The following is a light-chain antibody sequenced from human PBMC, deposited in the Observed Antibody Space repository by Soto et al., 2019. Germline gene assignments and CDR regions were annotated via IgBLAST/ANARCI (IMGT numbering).Light chain of an antibody. V-gene: IGKV1-17*01. CDR2: AAS. CDR3: LQHDSYPWT. CDR1: QGIRNN. J-gene: IGKJ1*01. Sequence: DIQLTQSPSSLSASVGDRVTITCRASQGIRNNVDWYQPKTGKVPERLIYAASSLQSGVTSKFSGSASGTEFTLTISSLQPEDFATYYCLQHDSYPWTFGQGTKVEVK.